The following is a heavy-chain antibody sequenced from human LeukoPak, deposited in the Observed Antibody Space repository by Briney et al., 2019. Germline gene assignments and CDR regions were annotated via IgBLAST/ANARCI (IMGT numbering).Heavy chain of an antibody. CDR1: GFTFSDHW. V-gene: IGHV3-74*01. CDR2: IKTDGSWT. CDR3: VRGVGGSSYLDY. J-gene: IGHJ4*02. D-gene: IGHD3-16*01. Sequence: GGSLRLSCAASGFTFSDHWMHWVRQVPGKGLVWVSRIKTDGSWTNDADSVKGRFTISRDNAENTLYLQMNSPRVEDTAVYYCVRGVGGSSYLDYWGQGALVTVSS.